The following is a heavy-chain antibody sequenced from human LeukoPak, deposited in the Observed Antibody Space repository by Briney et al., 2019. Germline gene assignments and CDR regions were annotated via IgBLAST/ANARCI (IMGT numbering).Heavy chain of an antibody. CDR2: IYYTGT. CDR1: GGSVSDYY. V-gene: IGHV4-59*02. J-gene: IGHJ5*02. CDR3: ARGAANYYGSGSYYTYRRNWFDP. Sequence: SETLSLTCTVSGGSVSDYYWSWIRQSPGKGLEWIGYIYYTGTSYNPSLKSRVTISADTSKNQFSLNLSSVTAADTAVYYCARGAANYYGSGSYYTYRRNWFDPWGQGTLVTVSS. D-gene: IGHD3-10*01.